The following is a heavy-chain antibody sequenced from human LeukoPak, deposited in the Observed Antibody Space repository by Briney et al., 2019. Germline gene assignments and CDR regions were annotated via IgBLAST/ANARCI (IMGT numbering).Heavy chain of an antibody. Sequence: PGGSLRLSCAASGFTFSSYAMSWVRQAPGKGLEWVSAISGSGGSTYYADSVKGRFTISRDNSKNTLYLQMNSLRAEDTAVYYCAKAREDFDWLLSPQYYFDYWGRGTLVTVSS. D-gene: IGHD3-9*01. V-gene: IGHV3-23*01. CDR2: ISGSGGST. CDR3: AKAREDFDWLLSPQYYFDY. CDR1: GFTFSSYA. J-gene: IGHJ4*02.